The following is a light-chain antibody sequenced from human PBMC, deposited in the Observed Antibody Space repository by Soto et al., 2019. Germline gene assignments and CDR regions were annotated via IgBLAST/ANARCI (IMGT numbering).Light chain of an antibody. J-gene: IGKJ5*01. V-gene: IGKV3-15*01. CDR3: QQYNSRPPIP. CDR1: ESVSSK. Sequence: VRTQSPATLSVSPGERGTLSFRASESVSSKLAWYQQRPGQAPRLVIYGASTRATGIPARFSGGGSGTEFTLTISSLQSEDFAVYYCQQYNSRPPIPFGQGTRLEIK. CDR2: GAS.